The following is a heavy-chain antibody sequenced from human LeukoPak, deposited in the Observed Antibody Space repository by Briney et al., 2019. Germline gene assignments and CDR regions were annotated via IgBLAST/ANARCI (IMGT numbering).Heavy chain of an antibody. CDR1: GFTFGSYG. J-gene: IGHJ4*02. Sequence: GGSLRLSCAASGFTFGSYGMHWVRQAPGKGLEWVAVIWYDGSSEYYADSVKGRFTISRDNAKNTLFLQMNSLRAEDTAVYYCARERDGSGSYYFDYWGQGTLVTVSS. V-gene: IGHV3-33*01. CDR2: IWYDGSSE. CDR3: ARERDGSGSYYFDY. D-gene: IGHD3-10*01.